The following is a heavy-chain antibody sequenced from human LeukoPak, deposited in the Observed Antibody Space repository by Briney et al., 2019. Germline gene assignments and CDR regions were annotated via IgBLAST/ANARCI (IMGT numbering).Heavy chain of an antibody. D-gene: IGHD1-26*01. CDR2: ISGSGGRT. CDR1: GFIFSSHA. CDR3: AKDRTLVGAPNGY. Sequence: GGSLRLSCEASGFIFSSHAMTWVGQAPGKGLEGVSAISGSGGRTDYADSVKGRFTISRDNSKNTLYLQMNSLRAEDTAIYYCAKDRTLVGAPNGYWGQGTLVTVSS. V-gene: IGHV3-23*01. J-gene: IGHJ4*02.